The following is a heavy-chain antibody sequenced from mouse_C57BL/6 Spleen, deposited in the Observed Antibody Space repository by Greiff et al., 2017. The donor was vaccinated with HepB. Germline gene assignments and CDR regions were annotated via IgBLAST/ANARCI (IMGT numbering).Heavy chain of an antibody. J-gene: IGHJ2*01. CDR3: ARWEGGSSCDY. Sequence: QVQLQQPGAELVMPGASVKLSCKASGYTFTSYWMHWVKQRPGQGLEWIGEIDPSDSYTNYNQKFKGKSTLTVDKSSSTAYMQLSSLTSEDSAVYYCARWEGGSSCDYWGQGTTLTVSS. V-gene: IGHV1-69*01. CDR1: GYTFTSYW. CDR2: IDPSDSYT. D-gene: IGHD1-1*01.